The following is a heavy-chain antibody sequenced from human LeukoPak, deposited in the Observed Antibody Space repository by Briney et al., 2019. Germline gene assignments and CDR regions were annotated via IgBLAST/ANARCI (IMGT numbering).Heavy chain of an antibody. CDR2: MNPNSGNT. D-gene: IGHD2-2*01. CDR3: ARGNVVVPAAQNWFDP. CDR1: GYTFTSYD. J-gene: IGHJ5*02. Sequence: ASVKVSCKASGYTFTSYDINWVRQATGQGLEWMGWMNPNSGNTGYAQKFQGRVTITRNTSISTAYMELSSLRSEDTAVYYCARGNVVVPAAQNWFDPWGQGTLVTVSS. V-gene: IGHV1-8*03.